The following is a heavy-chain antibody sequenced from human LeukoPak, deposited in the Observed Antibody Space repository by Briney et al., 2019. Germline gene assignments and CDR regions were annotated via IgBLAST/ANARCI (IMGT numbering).Heavy chain of an antibody. CDR1: GGSISSGGYS. J-gene: IGHJ6*02. CDR3: AREREGATGNQHPYGMDV. CDR2: IYYSGST. Sequence: SETLSLTCAVSGGSISSGGYSWSWIRQPPGKGLEWIGYIYYSGSTNYNPSLKSRVTISVDTSKNQFSLKLSSVTAADTAVYYCAREREGATGNQHPYGMDVWGQGTTVTVSS. V-gene: IGHV4-61*08. D-gene: IGHD1-14*01.